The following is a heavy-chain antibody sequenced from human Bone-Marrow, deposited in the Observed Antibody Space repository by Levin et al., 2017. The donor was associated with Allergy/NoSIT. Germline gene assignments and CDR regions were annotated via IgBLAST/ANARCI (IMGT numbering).Heavy chain of an antibody. V-gene: IGHV1-69*06. J-gene: IGHJ3*02. Sequence: KISCKASGGTLNSYAISWVRQAPGQVLEWMGRVSPTSGTTNYAQNFQGRVTITADRSTSTAYMEVTSLRSEDTAVYFCARGGFCSGGTCSDAFDIWGQGTMVTVSS. CDR3: ARGGFCSGGTCSDAFDI. CDR1: GGTLNSYA. CDR2: VSPTSGTT. D-gene: IGHD2-15*01.